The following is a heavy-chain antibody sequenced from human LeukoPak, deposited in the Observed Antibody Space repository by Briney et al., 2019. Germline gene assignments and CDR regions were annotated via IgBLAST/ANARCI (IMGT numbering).Heavy chain of an antibody. CDR2: IIPIFGTA. V-gene: IGHV1-69*13. J-gene: IGHJ4*02. D-gene: IGHD5-12*01. Sequence: SVKVSCKASGYTFTGYYIHWVRQAPGQGLEWMGGIIPIFGTANYAQKFQGRVTITADESTSTAYMELSSLRSEDTAVYYCARGRGYSGYDSPLDYWGQGTLVTVSS. CDR1: GYTFTGYY. CDR3: ARGRGYSGYDSPLDY.